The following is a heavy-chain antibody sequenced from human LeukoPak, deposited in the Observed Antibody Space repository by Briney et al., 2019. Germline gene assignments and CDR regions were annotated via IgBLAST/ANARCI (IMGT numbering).Heavy chain of an antibody. Sequence: PGRSLRLSCAASGFTFSSYAMHWVRQAPGKGLEWVAVISYDGSNKYYADSVKGRFTISRDNSKNTLYLQMNSLRAEDTAVYYCAREIPIHYSSSWYGGDYWGQGTLVTVAS. CDR2: ISYDGSNK. D-gene: IGHD6-13*01. CDR3: AREIPIHYSSSWYGGDY. CDR1: GFTFSSYA. V-gene: IGHV3-30-3*01. J-gene: IGHJ4*02.